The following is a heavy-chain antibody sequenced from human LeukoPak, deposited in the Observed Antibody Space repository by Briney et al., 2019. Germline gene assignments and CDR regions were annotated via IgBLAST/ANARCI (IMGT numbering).Heavy chain of an antibody. J-gene: IGHJ6*03. Sequence: GRSLRLSCAASGFTFSSYAMHWVRQAPGKGLEWVAVISYDGSNKYYADSVKGRFTISRDNSKNTLYLQMNSLRAEDTAVYYCAREVAGGRFYYYYYMDVWGKGTTVTVSS. CDR2: ISYDGSNK. CDR1: GFTFSSYA. CDR3: AREVAGGRFYYYYYMDV. D-gene: IGHD6-19*01. V-gene: IGHV3-30*01.